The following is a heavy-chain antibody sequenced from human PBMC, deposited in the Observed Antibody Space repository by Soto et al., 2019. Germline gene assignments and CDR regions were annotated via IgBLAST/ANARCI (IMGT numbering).Heavy chain of an antibody. CDR1: GFTFRNYG. Sequence: QMQLVESGGGVVQPGRSLRLSCAASGFTFRNYGMHWVRQAPGKGLEWVSLILSDGSRDYYRDSVKGRFTISRDNSRNSLYLQMNSLRDDDTALYYCVRDDVGGPKALEMWGQGTMVSVSS. V-gene: IGHV3-33*01. J-gene: IGHJ3*02. D-gene: IGHD2-15*01. CDR3: VRDDVGGPKALEM. CDR2: ILSDGSRD.